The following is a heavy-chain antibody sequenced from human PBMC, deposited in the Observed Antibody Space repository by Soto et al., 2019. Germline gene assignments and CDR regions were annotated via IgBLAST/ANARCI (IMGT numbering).Heavy chain of an antibody. CDR1: GFTFSSYE. J-gene: IGHJ3*02. CDR3: AREARMAFDI. D-gene: IGHD5-12*01. V-gene: IGHV3-48*03. Sequence: EVQLVESGGGLVQPGGSLRLSCAASGFTFSSYEMNWVRQAPGKGLEWVSYISSSGSTIYYADSVKGRFTISRDNAKNSLYLQMNSLRAEDTAVYYCAREARMAFDIWGQGTMVTVSS. CDR2: ISSSGSTI.